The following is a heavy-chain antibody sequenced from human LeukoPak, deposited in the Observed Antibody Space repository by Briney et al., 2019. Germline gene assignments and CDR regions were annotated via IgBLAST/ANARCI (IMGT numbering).Heavy chain of an antibody. J-gene: IGHJ4*02. CDR3: ARGYCSGGSCYGRVSFDY. V-gene: IGHV5-51*01. Sequence: ESLKISYKGSGYSFTSYWIGWVRQMPGKGLEWMGIIYPGDSDTRYSPSFQGQVTISADKSISTAYLQWSSLKASDTAMYYCARGYCSGGSCYGRVSFDYWGQGTLVTVSS. CDR2: IYPGDSDT. CDR1: GYSFTSYW. D-gene: IGHD2-15*01.